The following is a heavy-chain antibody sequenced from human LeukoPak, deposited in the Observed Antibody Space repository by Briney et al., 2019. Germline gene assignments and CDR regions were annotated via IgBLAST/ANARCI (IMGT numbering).Heavy chain of an antibody. V-gene: IGHV3-48*02. Sequence: GGSLRLSCVASGFTFDDYNMNWVRQAPGKGLEWVSYISSGSSTIYYADSVKGRYTISRDNAKNSLFLQMNSLRDEDTAVYYCAREPPGNYDSSGYYYAHFDYWGQGTLVTVSS. J-gene: IGHJ4*02. D-gene: IGHD3-22*01. CDR1: GFTFDDYN. CDR2: ISSGSSTI. CDR3: AREPPGNYDSSGYYYAHFDY.